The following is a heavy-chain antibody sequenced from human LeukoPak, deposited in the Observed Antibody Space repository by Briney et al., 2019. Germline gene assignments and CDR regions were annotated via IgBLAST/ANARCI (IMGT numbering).Heavy chain of an antibody. CDR2: IIPILGIA. J-gene: IGHJ6*03. Sequence: WASVKVSCKASGGTFSSYAISWVRQAPGQGLEWMGRIIPILGIANYAQKFQGRVTITADKSTSTAYMELRSLRSDDTAVYYCARDDCSSTSCYNNYYYYMDVWGKGTTVTVSS. D-gene: IGHD2-2*02. CDR3: ARDDCSSTSCYNNYYYYMDV. CDR1: GGTFSSYA. V-gene: IGHV1-69*04.